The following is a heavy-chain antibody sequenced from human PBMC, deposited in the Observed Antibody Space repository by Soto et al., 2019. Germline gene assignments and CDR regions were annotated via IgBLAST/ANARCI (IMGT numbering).Heavy chain of an antibody. V-gene: IGHV3-30-3*01. CDR2: VSYDGSNQ. J-gene: IGHJ6*02. D-gene: IGHD4-17*01. CDR3: ARDTGHGLDV. CDR1: GFIFNRFA. Sequence: QVQLVESGGGVVQPGRSLRLSCAGSGFIFNRFAMHWVRQAPGRGLQWVAVVSYDGSNQYYADSVKGRFSISKDNSREMLFLQMNSLSSEGTGLYFCARDTGHGLDVCGQGTTVTVSS.